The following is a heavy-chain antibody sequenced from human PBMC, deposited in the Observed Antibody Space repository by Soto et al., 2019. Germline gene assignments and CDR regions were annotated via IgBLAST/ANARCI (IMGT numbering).Heavy chain of an antibody. CDR3: ARESDFWSGYYNGPIDY. J-gene: IGHJ4*02. CDR2: ISSNGGST. V-gene: IGHV3-64*01. CDR1: GFTFSSYA. Sequence: PGGSLRLSCAASGFTFSSYAMHWVRQAPGKGLEYVSAISSNGGSTYYANSVKGRFTISRDNSKNTLYLQMGSLRAEDMAVYYCARESDFWSGYYNGPIDYWGQGTLVTVSS. D-gene: IGHD3-3*01.